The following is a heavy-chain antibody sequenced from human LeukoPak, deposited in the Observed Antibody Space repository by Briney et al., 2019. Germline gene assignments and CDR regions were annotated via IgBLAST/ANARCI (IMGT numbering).Heavy chain of an antibody. Sequence: PGGSLRLSCAASGFTFSSYAMSWVRQAPGKGLEWVSGISWNSGSIGYADSVKGRFTISRDNAKNSLYLQMNSLRAEDTALYYCAKDGYISSGWSRGWFDPWGHGTLVTVPS. D-gene: IGHD6-19*01. CDR1: GFTFSSYA. CDR3: AKDGYISSGWSRGWFDP. CDR2: ISWNSGSI. V-gene: IGHV3-9*01. J-gene: IGHJ5*02.